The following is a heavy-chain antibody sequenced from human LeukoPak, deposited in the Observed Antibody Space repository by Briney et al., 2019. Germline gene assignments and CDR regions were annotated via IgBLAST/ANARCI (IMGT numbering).Heavy chain of an antibody. CDR1: GGTFSSYA. D-gene: IGHD5-12*01. CDR3: ASILTNSGYDDYPIDY. CDR2: IIPIFGTA. V-gene: IGHV1-69*05. J-gene: IGHJ4*02. Sequence: SVKVSCKASGGTFSSYAISWVRQAPGQGLEWMGGIIPIFGTANYAQKFQGRVTITTDESTSTAYMELSSLRSEDTAVYYCASILTNSGYDDYPIDYWGQGTLVTVSS.